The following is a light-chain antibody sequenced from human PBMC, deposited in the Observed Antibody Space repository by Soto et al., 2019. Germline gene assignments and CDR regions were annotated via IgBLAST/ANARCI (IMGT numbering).Light chain of an antibody. J-gene: IGKJ4*01. V-gene: IGKV3-11*01. CDR3: QQRSNWPFLT. Sequence: EIVLTQSPGTLSLSPGERATLSCRASQNINSDYFAWYQQKPGQAPRLLIYDASNRATGIPARFSGSGSGTDFTLTISSLEPEDFAVYYCQQRSNWPFLTFGGGTKVDIK. CDR2: DAS. CDR1: QNINSDY.